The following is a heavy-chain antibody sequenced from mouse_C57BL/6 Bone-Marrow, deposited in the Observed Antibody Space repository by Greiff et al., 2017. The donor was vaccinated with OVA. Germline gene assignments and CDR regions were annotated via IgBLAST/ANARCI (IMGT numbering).Heavy chain of an antibody. CDR2: IDPSDSYT. Sequence: QVQLQQPGAELVKPGASVKLSCKASGYTFTSYWMQWVKQRPGPGLAWIGEIDPSDSYTNYNQKFKDKATFTVDTSSSTAYMQLSSLTSEDSAVYYCASAVFAYWGQGTLVTVSA. CDR3: ASAVFAY. CDR1: GYTFTSYW. J-gene: IGHJ3*01. V-gene: IGHV1-50*01.